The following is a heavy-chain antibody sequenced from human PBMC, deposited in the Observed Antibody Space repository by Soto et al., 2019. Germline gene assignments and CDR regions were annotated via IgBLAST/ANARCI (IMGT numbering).Heavy chain of an antibody. J-gene: IGHJ4*02. Sequence: QVQLVQSGAEVKKPGASVKVSCKASGYTFTNFGISWVRQAPGQGLEWMGWISAYNGNTNYAPNYQGRVTMTADTTTSTAYMEQRSLRWDDTAEYYCAGGGTRIDYWGQGTLVTVSS. CDR2: ISAYNGNT. V-gene: IGHV1-18*01. D-gene: IGHD3-16*01. CDR1: GYTFTNFG. CDR3: AGGGTRIDY.